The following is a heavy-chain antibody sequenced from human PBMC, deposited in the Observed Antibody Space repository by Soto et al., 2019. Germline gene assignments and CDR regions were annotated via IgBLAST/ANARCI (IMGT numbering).Heavy chain of an antibody. V-gene: IGHV3-53*01. CDR1: GFSVSSSH. D-gene: IGHD4-17*01. CDR2: IYSGGTT. J-gene: IGHJ4*02. CDR3: ARIGRLRWGDY. Sequence: GGSLRLSCAASGFSVSSSHMIWVRQAPGKGLEWVSVIYSGGTTYYADSVKGRFTVSRDNAKNSLYLQMNSLRAEDTAVYYCARIGRLRWGDYWGQGTLVTVSS.